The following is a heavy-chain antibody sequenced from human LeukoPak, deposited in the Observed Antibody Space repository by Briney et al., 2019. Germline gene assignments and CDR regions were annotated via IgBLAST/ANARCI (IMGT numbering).Heavy chain of an antibody. CDR1: GFNFDNYA. V-gene: IGHV3-30*04. D-gene: IGHD3-10*01. CDR3: ATPKGGSGSHRAPLEY. Sequence: GGSLTLSCVASGFNFDNYAMHWVRQPLGKGLEWVAVISHDERTKYYADSMKGRITISRDNSKNTVFLQMNSLRAEDTAVYYCATPKGGSGSHRAPLEYWGQGTPVTVST. J-gene: IGHJ4*02. CDR2: ISHDERTK.